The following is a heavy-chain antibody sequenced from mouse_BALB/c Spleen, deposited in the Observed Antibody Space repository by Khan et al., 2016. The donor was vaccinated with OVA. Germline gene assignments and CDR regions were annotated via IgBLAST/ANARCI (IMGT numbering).Heavy chain of an antibody. CDR3: ARTITTAKADYYAMDY. J-gene: IGHJ4*01. Sequence: EVQLVESGGDLVKPGGSLKLSCAASGFTFSSYGMSWVRQTPDKRLEWVATISSGGHYTYFPDSVRGRFTISRDNAKNTLYLQMSSLKSEDTAMYYCARTITTAKADYYAMDYWGQGTSVTVSS. D-gene: IGHD1-2*01. V-gene: IGHV5-6*01. CDR2: ISSGGHYT. CDR1: GFTFSSYG.